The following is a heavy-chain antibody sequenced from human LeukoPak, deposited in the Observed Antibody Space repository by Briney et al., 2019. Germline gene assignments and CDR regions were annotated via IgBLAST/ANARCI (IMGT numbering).Heavy chain of an antibody. J-gene: IGHJ6*03. Sequence: SVKVSCKASGGTFSSYAISWVRQAPGQGLEWMGGIIPIFDTANYAQKFQGRVTITADESTSTAYMELSSLRSEDTAVYYCARDLDPAAIPYYYYYMDVWGKGTTVTVSS. CDR2: IIPIFDTA. V-gene: IGHV1-69*13. D-gene: IGHD2-2*01. CDR3: ARDLDPAAIPYYYYYMDV. CDR1: GGTFSSYA.